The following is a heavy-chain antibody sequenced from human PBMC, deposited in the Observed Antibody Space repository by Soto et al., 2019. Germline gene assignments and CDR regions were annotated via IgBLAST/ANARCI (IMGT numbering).Heavy chain of an antibody. CDR3: ATAIIQLWYTGRFDP. Sequence: GASVKVSCKVSGYTLTELSMHWVRQAPGKGLEWMGGFDPEDGETIYAQKFQGRVTMTEDTSTDTAYMELSILRSEDTAVYYCATAIIQLWYTGRFDPWGQGTLVTVSS. CDR1: GYTLTELS. V-gene: IGHV1-24*01. D-gene: IGHD5-18*01. J-gene: IGHJ5*02. CDR2: FDPEDGET.